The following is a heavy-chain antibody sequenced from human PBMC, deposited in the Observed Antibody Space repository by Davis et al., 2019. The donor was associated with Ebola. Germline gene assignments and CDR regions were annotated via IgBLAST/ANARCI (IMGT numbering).Heavy chain of an antibody. J-gene: IGHJ5*02. CDR3: ARDRGLRFLEWPRRGFDP. D-gene: IGHD3-3*01. CDR1: GFTFSSYS. Sequence: GESLKISCAASGFTFSSYSMNWVRQAPGKGLEWVSSISSSSSYIYYADSVKGRFTISRDNAKNSLYLQMNSLRAEDTAVYYCARDRGLRFLEWPRRGFDPWGQGTLVTVSS. V-gene: IGHV3-21*01. CDR2: ISSSSSYI.